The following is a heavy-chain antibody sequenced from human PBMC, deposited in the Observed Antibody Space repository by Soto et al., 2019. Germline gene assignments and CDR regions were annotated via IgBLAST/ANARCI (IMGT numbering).Heavy chain of an antibody. J-gene: IGHJ5*02. CDR2: LYYSGST. Sequence: SETLSLTCTVSGGSISSSTYYWGWIRQPPGKGLEWIGSLYYSGSTYYNPSLKSRVTISVDTSKNQFSLKLSSVTAADTAVNYCARHGGIAAAGLNWFDPWGQGTLVTVSS. V-gene: IGHV4-39*01. CDR1: GGSISSSTYY. D-gene: IGHD6-13*01. CDR3: ARHGGIAAAGLNWFDP.